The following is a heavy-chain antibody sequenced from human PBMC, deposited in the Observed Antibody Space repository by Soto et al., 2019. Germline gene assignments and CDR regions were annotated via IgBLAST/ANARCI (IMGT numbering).Heavy chain of an antibody. Sequence: GGSLRLSCAASGFTFSSYAMSWVRQAPGKGLEWVSAISGSGGSTYYADSVKGRFTISRDNSKNTLYLQMNSLRAEDTAVYYWAKGRSGSPRYYFDYWGQGTLVTVSS. D-gene: IGHD7-27*01. V-gene: IGHV3-23*01. CDR2: ISGSGGST. CDR1: GFTFSSYA. J-gene: IGHJ4*02. CDR3: AKGRSGSPRYYFDY.